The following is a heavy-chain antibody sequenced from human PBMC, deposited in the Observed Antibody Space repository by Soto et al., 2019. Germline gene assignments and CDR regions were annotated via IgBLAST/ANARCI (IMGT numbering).Heavy chain of an antibody. CDR1: GGSISSSSYY. CDR2: IYYSGST. CDR3: ATVLLWCGGVKHYYGMDV. V-gene: IGHV4-39*01. J-gene: IGHJ6*02. D-gene: IGHD3-10*01. Sequence: PSETLSLTCSVSGGSISSSSYYWGWIRQPPGKGLEWIGSIYYSGSTYYNPSLKSRVTISVDTSKNQFSLKLSSVTAADTAVYYCATVLLWCGGVKHYYGMDVWGQGTTVTVSS.